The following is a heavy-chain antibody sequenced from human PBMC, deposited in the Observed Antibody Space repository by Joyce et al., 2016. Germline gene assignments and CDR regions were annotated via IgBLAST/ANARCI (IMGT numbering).Heavy chain of an antibody. D-gene: IGHD1-26*01. J-gene: IGHJ4*02. V-gene: IGHV1-18*01. CDR2: IGTYNGNT. CDR3: ARDFHKEPVDY. CDR1: GYTFTDYG. Sequence: QVQLVQSGAEVKKPGASVKVSCKASGYTFTDYGLSWVRRGPGQGLEWMGWIGTYNGNTNYAQKFQGRVTMTRDTATGTVYLELRGLKSEDTAIYYCARDFHKEPVDYWGQGTLVTVSS.